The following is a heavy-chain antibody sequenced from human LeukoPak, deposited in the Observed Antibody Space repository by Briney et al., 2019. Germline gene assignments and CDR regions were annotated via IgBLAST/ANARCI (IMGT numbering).Heavy chain of an antibody. CDR2: ISSDGSST. V-gene: IGHV3-74*01. D-gene: IGHD5-12*01. J-gene: IGHJ4*02. Sequence: GGSLRLSCAASGFTFSTYWIHWVRQAPGKGLVWVSRISSDGSSTTYADSVKGRFTISRDNAKNTLYLQMNSLRVEDTAVYSCAREGVATTSFDYWGQGTLVTVSS. CDR1: GFTFSTYW. CDR3: AREGVATTSFDY.